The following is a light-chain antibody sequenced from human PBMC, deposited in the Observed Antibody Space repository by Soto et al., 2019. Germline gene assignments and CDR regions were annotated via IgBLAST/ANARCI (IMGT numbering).Light chain of an antibody. CDR3: QQYYSYLIT. V-gene: IGKV1-8*01. CDR2: AAS. Sequence: AIRMTQSPSSFSASTGDRVTITCRASQGISSYLAWYQQKPGKAPKLLIYAASTLQSGVPSRFSDSGSGTDFTLTISCLQSEDFATYYCQQYYSYLITFGQGTRLEIK. J-gene: IGKJ5*01. CDR1: QGISSY.